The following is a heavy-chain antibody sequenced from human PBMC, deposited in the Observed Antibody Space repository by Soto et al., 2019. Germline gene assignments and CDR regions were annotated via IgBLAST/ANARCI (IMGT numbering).Heavy chain of an antibody. CDR3: ARERTGTTSMDV. V-gene: IGHV1-8*01. CDR1: GYTFTSYD. Sequence: QVQLVQSGAEVKKPGASVKVSCKASGYTFTSYDINWVRQATEQGLEWMGWMNPNSGNTGYAQKFRGGVTMTRNTSISTAYMELSSLRSEDTAVYYCARERTGTTSMDVWGQGTTVTVSS. J-gene: IGHJ6*02. D-gene: IGHD1-1*01. CDR2: MNPNSGNT.